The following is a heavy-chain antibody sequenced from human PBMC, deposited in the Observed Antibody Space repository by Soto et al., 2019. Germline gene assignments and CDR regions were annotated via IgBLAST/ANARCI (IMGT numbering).Heavy chain of an antibody. V-gene: IGHV2-5*02. J-gene: IGHJ4*02. CDR3: AHKGPEDGPLDY. Sequence: QITLKESGPTLVRPTQTLTLTCAFSGFSLSTSGVGVGWIRQPPGKALEWLAVIYWDDSKHYSPSLRSRLTITKDTSKHQVVLTMTNMDPMDTGAYYCAHKGPEDGPLDYWGQGTLVTVSS. CDR2: IYWDDSK. CDR1: GFSLSTSGVG.